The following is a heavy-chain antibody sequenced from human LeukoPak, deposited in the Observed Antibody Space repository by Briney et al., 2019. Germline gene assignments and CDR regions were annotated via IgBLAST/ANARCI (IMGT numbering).Heavy chain of an antibody. D-gene: IGHD2-2*01. Sequence: GGSLRLSCAASGFTFSSYEMNWVRQAPGKGLEWVSYISSSGSTIYYADSVKGRFTIYRDNAKNSLYLQMNSLRAEDTAIYYCARDGEGCTSTRCYEWFDYWGQGTLVTVSS. CDR3: ARDGEGCTSTRCYEWFDY. V-gene: IGHV3-48*03. CDR1: GFTFSSYE. CDR2: ISSSGSTI. J-gene: IGHJ4*02.